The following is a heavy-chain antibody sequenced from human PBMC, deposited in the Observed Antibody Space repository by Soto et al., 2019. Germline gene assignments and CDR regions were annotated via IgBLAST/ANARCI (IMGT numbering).Heavy chain of an antibody. V-gene: IGHV4-34*01. CDR3: ARGCCSGGSCSPDCFDY. CDR2: INHSGST. D-gene: IGHD2-15*01. Sequence: QVQLQQWGAGLLKPSETLSLTCAGYGGSFSGYYWSWIRQPPGKGLEWIGEINHSGSTNYNPSLKSRVTISVDTSKNQFSLKLSSVTAADTAVYYCARGCCSGGSCSPDCFDYWGQGTLVTVSS. CDR1: GGSFSGYY. J-gene: IGHJ4*02.